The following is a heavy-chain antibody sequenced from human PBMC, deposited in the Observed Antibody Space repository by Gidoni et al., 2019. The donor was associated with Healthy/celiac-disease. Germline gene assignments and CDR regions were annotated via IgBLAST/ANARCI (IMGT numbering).Heavy chain of an antibody. CDR3: ARGRDYGDYVPNY. CDR2: INHSGST. CDR1: GGSFSGYY. Sequence: QVQLQQWGAGLLKPSETLSLTCAVSGGSFSGYYWSWIRQPPGKGLEWIGEINHSGSTNYNPSLKSRVTISVDTSKNQFSLKLSSVTAADTAVYYCARGRDYGDYVPNYWGQGTLVTVSS. J-gene: IGHJ4*02. D-gene: IGHD4-17*01. V-gene: IGHV4-34*01.